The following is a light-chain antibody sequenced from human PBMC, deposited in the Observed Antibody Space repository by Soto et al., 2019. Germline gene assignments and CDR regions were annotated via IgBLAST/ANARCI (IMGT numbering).Light chain of an antibody. CDR3: QQYYSNHCT. CDR1: QSVLYSSNNKNY. Sequence: DIVMTQSPDSLAVSLGERATINCKSGQSVLYSSNNKNYLAWYQQKPGQPPQLLIYWASTRESGVPARFSGSGSGTDFTLTISSLQAEDVAVYYCQQYYSNHCTFGQGTKVDIK. J-gene: IGKJ1*01. CDR2: WAS. V-gene: IGKV4-1*01.